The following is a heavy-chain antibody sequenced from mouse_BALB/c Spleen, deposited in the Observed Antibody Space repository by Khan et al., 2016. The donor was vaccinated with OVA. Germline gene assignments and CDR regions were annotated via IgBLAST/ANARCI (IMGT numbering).Heavy chain of an antibody. Sequence: VQLVESGPGLVTPSQSLSITCTVYGYSLTRYGVLWVRQPPGKGLDWLGLIWAGGSTNYNWALMSRLSISIDNSKSLVFLIMNSLQTDDTALYYCARSKYLVRYWGQGTTVTVSS. CDR1: GYSLTRYG. CDR3: ARSKYLVRY. CDR2: IWAGGST. V-gene: IGHV2-9*02. J-gene: IGHJ2*01.